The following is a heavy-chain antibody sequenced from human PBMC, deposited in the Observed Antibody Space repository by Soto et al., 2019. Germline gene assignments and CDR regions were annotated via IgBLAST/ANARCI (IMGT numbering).Heavy chain of an antibody. D-gene: IGHD2-2*01. Sequence: PGGSLRLSCAASGFTFSSYAMSWVRQAPGKGLEWVSAISGSGGSTYNADSVKGRFTISNDNSKNTPYLQMNRLRAEDTAVYYFAKEGLYCSSTSGYPTTSTHWFDPWGQGTLVTVSS. CDR2: ISGSGGST. J-gene: IGHJ5*02. V-gene: IGHV3-23*01. CDR3: AKEGLYCSSTSGYPTTSTHWFDP. CDR1: GFTFSSYA.